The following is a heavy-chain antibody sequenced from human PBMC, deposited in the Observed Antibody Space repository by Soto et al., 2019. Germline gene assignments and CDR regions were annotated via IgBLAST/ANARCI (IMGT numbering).Heavy chain of an antibody. J-gene: IGHJ4*02. CDR3: ASTSFVPPAAPIADYYFDY. Sequence: SETLSLTCTVSGGSISSYYWSWIRQPPGKGLEWIGYIYYSGSTNYNPSLKSRVTISVDTSKNQFSLKLSSVTAADTAVYYCASTSFVPPAAPIADYYFDYWGQGTLVTVSS. V-gene: IGHV4-59*12. CDR1: GGSISSYY. CDR2: IYYSGST. D-gene: IGHD2-21*01.